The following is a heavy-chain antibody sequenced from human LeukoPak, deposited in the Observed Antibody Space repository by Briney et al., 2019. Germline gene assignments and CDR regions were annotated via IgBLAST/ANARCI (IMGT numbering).Heavy chain of an antibody. CDR3: ARDRDYSNTERGFDY. CDR2: INPNSGET. D-gene: IGHD4-11*01. Sequence: ASVKVSCKTSGYTFTDYYIHWVRQAPGQALEWMGWINPNSGETNSAQKFRGRVTMTGDTSISTAYMELRRVTSDDTAVYYCARDRDYSNTERGFDYWGQGTLVTVSS. V-gene: IGHV1-2*02. CDR1: GYTFTDYY. J-gene: IGHJ4*02.